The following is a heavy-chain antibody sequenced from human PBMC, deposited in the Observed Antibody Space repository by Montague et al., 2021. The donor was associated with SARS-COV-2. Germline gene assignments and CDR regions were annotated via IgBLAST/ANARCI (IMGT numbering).Heavy chain of an antibody. D-gene: IGHD3-9*01. CDR2: ISHEGSYK. CDR1: GFTFSSYA. V-gene: IGHV3-30*04. CDR3: ARDLESTGYFDPYYYHGMDV. Sequence: SLRLSCAASGFTFSSYAMSWVRQAPGKGLEWVADISHEGSYKYYADSVKGRFTTSRDNSKNTLYLDMNSLRAEDTALYYCARDLESTGYFDPYYYHGMDVWGQGTTVTVSS. J-gene: IGHJ6*02.